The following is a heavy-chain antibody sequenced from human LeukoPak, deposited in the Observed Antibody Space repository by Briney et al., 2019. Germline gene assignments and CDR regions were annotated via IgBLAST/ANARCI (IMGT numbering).Heavy chain of an antibody. CDR1: GGSISSSTYY. J-gene: IGHJ6*03. CDR3: ARDIYGDYQGAYYYYMDV. CDR2: IYYSGST. V-gene: IGHV4-39*07. D-gene: IGHD4-17*01. Sequence: PSETLSLTCSVSGGSISSSTYYWGWIRQPPGKGLEWIGSIYYSGSTYYNPSLKSRVTISVDTSKNQFSLKLSSVTAADTAVYYCARDIYGDYQGAYYYYMDVWGKGTTVTVSS.